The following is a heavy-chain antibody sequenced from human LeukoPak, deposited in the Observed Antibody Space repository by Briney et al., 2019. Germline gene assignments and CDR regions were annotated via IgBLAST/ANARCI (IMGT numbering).Heavy chain of an antibody. Sequence: GGSLRLSCAASGFTFSSYAMSWVRQAPGKGLDWVSAISGSGGSTYYADSVKGRFTISRDNSKNTLYLQMNSLRAEDTAVYYCAKDYRILVGGIGGGATPFDYWGQGTLVTVSS. J-gene: IGHJ4*02. CDR2: ISGSGGST. CDR1: GFTFSSYA. D-gene: IGHD1-26*01. V-gene: IGHV3-23*01. CDR3: AKDYRILVGGIGGGATPFDY.